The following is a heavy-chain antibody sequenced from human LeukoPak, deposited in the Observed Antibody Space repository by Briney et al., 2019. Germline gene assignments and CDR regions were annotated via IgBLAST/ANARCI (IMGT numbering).Heavy chain of an antibody. CDR2: IYYSGSI. V-gene: IGHV4-59*12. CDR1: GGSISTYH. Sequence: SETLSLTCTVSGGSISTYHWSWIRQPPGKGLEWIGHIYYSGSINYNPSLKSRVIISVDTSKNQFSLKLSSVTAADTAVYYCARDTYYYDSSGWEDVFDIWSQGTMVTVSS. D-gene: IGHD3-22*01. CDR3: ARDTYYYDSSGWEDVFDI. J-gene: IGHJ3*02.